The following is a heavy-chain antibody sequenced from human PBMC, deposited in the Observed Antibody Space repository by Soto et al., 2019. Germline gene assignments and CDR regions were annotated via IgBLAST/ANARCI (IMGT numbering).Heavy chain of an antibody. CDR2: IIPIFGTA. J-gene: IGHJ6*02. V-gene: IGHV1-69*06. D-gene: IGHD3-3*01. Sequence: AASVKVSCKASGGTFSSYAISWVRQAPGQGLEWMGGIIPIFGTANYAQKFQGRVTITADKSTSTAYMELSSLRSEDTAVYYCGRAPREGDFWSGYHYYGMGVWGQGTTVTVSS. CDR3: GRAPREGDFWSGYHYYGMGV. CDR1: GGTFSSYA.